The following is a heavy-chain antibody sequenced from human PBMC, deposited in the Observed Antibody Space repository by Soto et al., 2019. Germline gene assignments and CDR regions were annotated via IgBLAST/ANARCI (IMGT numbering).Heavy chain of an antibody. D-gene: IGHD5-12*01. J-gene: IGHJ6*03. CDR2: IYPGDSDT. Sequence: PGESLKISCKGSGYSFTSYWIGWVRQMPGKGLEWMGIIYPGDSDTRYSPSFQGQVTISADKSISTAYLQWSSLKASDTAMYYCARHAYSGYDPWYYYYMDVWGKGTTVTVSS. CDR3: ARHAYSGYDPWYYYYMDV. V-gene: IGHV5-51*01. CDR1: GYSFTSYW.